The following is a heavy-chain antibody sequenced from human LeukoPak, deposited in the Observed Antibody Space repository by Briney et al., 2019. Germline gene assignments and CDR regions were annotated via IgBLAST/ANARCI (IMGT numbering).Heavy chain of an antibody. CDR1: GGSISSYY. Sequence: SETLSLTCTVSGGSISSYYWSWIRQPPGKGLEWIGYIYYSGSTNYNPSLKSRVTISVDTSKNQFSLKLISVTAADTAVYYCARGYCSGGFCHDFDYWGQGTLVTVSS. CDR3: ARGYCSGGFCHDFDY. J-gene: IGHJ4*02. D-gene: IGHD2-15*01. V-gene: IGHV4-59*01. CDR2: IYYSGST.